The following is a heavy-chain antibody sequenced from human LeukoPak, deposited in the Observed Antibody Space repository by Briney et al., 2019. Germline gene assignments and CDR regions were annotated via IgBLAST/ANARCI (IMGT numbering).Heavy chain of an antibody. D-gene: IGHD3-9*01. V-gene: IGHV3-30*02. CDR3: AKAEYDILTGSFSNWFDP. CDR1: GFTFSSYG. J-gene: IGHJ5*02. CDR2: IRYDGSNK. Sequence: GGSLRLSCAASGFTFSSYGMHWVRQAPGKGLEWVAFIRYDGSNKYYADSVKGRFTISRDNSKNTLYLQMNSLRAEDTAVYYCAKAEYDILTGSFSNWFDPWGQGTLVTVSS.